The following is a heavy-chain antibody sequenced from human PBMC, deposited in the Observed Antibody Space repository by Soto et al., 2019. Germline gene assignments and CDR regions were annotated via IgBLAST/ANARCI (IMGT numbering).Heavy chain of an antibody. CDR3: ARYPLGPGGDAFDI. CDR1: GGSISSYY. J-gene: IGHJ3*02. D-gene: IGHD1-1*01. Sequence: QVQLQESGPGLVKPSETLSLTCTVSGGSISSYYWSWIRQPPGKGLEWIGYIYYSGSTNYNPSLKSRVTISVDTSKNQFALKLSSVTAADTAVYYCARYPLGPGGDAFDIWGQGTMVTVSS. CDR2: IYYSGST. V-gene: IGHV4-59*08.